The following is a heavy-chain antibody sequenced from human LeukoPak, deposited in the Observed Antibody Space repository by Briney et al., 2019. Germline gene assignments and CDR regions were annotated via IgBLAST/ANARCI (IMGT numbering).Heavy chain of an antibody. Sequence: GGSLRLSCAASGFTFNNYAMGWVRQAPGKGREWVSAISGSGSSTYYTDSVKGRFTISRDNSKNTLFLQMNSLRVEDTAVYYCTRTRWTSGYYFDYWGQGTLVTVSS. V-gene: IGHV3-23*01. D-gene: IGHD3-22*01. J-gene: IGHJ4*02. CDR3: TRTRWTSGYYFDY. CDR1: GFTFNNYA. CDR2: ISGSGSST.